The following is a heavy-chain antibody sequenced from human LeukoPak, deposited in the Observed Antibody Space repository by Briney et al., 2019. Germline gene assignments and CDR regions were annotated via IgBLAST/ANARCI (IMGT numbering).Heavy chain of an antibody. V-gene: IGHV1-46*01. CDR2: INPSGGST. CDR1: GYTFTSYY. Sequence: ASVKVSCKASGYTFTSYYMHWVRQAPGQGLEWMGIINPSGGSTSYAQKFQGRVTMTRDTSASTVYMELSSLRSEDTAIYYCARIRDGYNDAYDIWGQGTVVTVPS. J-gene: IGHJ3*02. D-gene: IGHD5-24*01. CDR3: ARIRDGYNDAYDI.